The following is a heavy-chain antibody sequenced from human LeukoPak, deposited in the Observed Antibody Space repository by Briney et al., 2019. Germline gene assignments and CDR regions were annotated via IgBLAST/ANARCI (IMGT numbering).Heavy chain of an antibody. V-gene: IGHV3-30*03. J-gene: IGHJ4*02. Sequence: GGSLRLSCAASGFTFSSYGMHWVRQAPGKGLEWVAVISYDASNKYYADSVKGRFTISRDNSKNTLYLQMNSLRAEDTAVYYCVKGRSGTLYYFDYWGQGTLVTVSS. D-gene: IGHD3-10*01. CDR1: GFTFSSYG. CDR3: VKGRSGTLYYFDY. CDR2: ISYDASNK.